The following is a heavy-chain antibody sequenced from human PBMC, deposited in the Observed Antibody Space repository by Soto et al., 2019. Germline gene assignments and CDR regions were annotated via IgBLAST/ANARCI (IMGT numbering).Heavy chain of an antibody. J-gene: IGHJ6*02. D-gene: IGHD2-2*01. CDR3: AKDLGYCSSTTCYQPGMDV. CDR1: KFTFSSYG. V-gene: IGHV3-30*18. Sequence: GGSLRLSCAASKFTFSSYGMHWVRQAPGKGLEWVAVISHDGVKQEYVDSVKGRSTISRDNTKNTLYLQMNSLTTADTAVYYCAKDLGYCSSTTCYQPGMDVWGQGTAVTVSS. CDR2: ISHDGVKQ.